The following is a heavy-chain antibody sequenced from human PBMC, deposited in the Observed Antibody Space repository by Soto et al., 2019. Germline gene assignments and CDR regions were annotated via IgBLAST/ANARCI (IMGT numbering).Heavy chain of an antibody. CDR1: GYTFTDYF. V-gene: IGHV1-2*04. Sequence: QVQLVQSGAEVKKPGASVTVSCRASGYTFTDYFLHWVRQAPGHGLEWMGWINPNSGSTNFAQKFQGWVTMTRDASISTVYLVLNRLRSDDTAVYYCALVTPTSPDAWLDPWGQGTLVTVSS. D-gene: IGHD1-1*01. J-gene: IGHJ5*02. CDR2: INPNSGST. CDR3: ALVTPTSPDAWLDP.